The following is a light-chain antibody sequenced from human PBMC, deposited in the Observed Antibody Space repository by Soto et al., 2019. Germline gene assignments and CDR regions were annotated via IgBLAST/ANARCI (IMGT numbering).Light chain of an antibody. CDR2: DAS. CDR1: HSVSSRF. J-gene: IGKJ1*01. CDR3: QQYGSSWT. V-gene: IGKV3D-20*01. Sequence: EIVLTQSPGTLSLSPGESATLSCGASHSVSSRFLAWYQQKPGRAPRVLIYDASTRATGVPDRFSGSGSATDFTLTISRLAPEDFAVYYCQQYGSSWTFGQGTKVDI.